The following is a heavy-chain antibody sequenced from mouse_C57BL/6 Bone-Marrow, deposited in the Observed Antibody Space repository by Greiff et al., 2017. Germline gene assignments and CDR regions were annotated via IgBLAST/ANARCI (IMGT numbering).Heavy chain of an antibody. CDR3: ARGRTYPWFAY. D-gene: IGHD1-1*01. Sequence: ESGPGLVKPSQSLSLTCSVTGYSITSGYYWNWIRQFPGNKLEWMGYISYDGSNNYNPSLKNRISITRDTSKNQFFLKLKSVTTEDTATYYCARGRTYPWFAYWGQGTLVAVSA. CDR2: ISYDGSN. CDR1: GYSITSGYY. J-gene: IGHJ3*01. V-gene: IGHV3-6*01.